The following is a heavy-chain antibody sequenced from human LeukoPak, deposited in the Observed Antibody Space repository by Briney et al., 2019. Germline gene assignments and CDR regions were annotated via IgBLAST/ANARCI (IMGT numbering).Heavy chain of an antibody. V-gene: IGHV4-30-2*01. D-gene: IGHD3-10*01. CDR3: ARSRQASGLFNS. Sequence: PSETLSLTCAVSGGSISSGGYSWSWIRQPPGKGLEWIGYIYHSGSTYYNPSLKSRFTISVDRPKNQFFLNVTSLTAADTAVYYCARSRQASGLFNSWGQGTLVVVSS. CDR2: IYHSGST. CDR1: GGSISSGGYS. J-gene: IGHJ5*01.